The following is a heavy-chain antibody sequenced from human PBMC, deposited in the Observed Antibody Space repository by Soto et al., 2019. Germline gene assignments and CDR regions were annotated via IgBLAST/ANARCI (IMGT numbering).Heavy chain of an antibody. CDR1: GYTFTSYG. V-gene: IGHV1-18*01. CDR2: ISAYNGKT. D-gene: IGHD5-12*01. J-gene: IGHJ6*02. CDR3: ARGGDVNYYHGMDV. Sequence: QVQLVQSGGEVKKPGASVKLSCTASGYTFTSYGISWVRQAPGQGLEWMGWISAYNGKTNYAQNVQSRVTMTTDTSTRTAYMDLRRLRSDDTAVYYCARGGDVNYYHGMDVWGQGTTVTVSS.